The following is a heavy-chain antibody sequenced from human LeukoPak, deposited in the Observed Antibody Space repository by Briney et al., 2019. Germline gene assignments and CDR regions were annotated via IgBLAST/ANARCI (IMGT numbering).Heavy chain of an antibody. J-gene: IGHJ6*03. CDR2: INPSEST. Sequence: SETLSLTCAVYGGSFSGYHWTWIRQSPGKGLEWIGDINPSESTYYNPSLKSRLTISVDTSKNQFSLKLRSVTAADTAVYYCARGRHDITMIVVVMTSVSYYLDVWGKGSTVTVS. D-gene: IGHD3-22*01. V-gene: IGHV4-34*01. CDR3: ARGRHDITMIVVVMTSVSYYLDV. CDR1: GGSFSGYH.